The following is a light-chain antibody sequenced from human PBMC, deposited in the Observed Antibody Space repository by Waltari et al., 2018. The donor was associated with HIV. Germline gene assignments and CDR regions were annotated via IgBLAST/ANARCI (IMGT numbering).Light chain of an antibody. V-gene: IGLV6-57*01. CDR2: EDN. Sequence: NFMLTQPPSVSEFPGKTVPISCTPSRCRISSPYLQWYHQRPGSSPTTVIYEDNQRPSGVPDRFSGSIDSSSNSASLTISGLKTEDEADYYCQSYVINTLSWVFGGGTKLTVL. J-gene: IGLJ3*02. CDR1: RCRISSPY. CDR3: QSYVINTLSWV.